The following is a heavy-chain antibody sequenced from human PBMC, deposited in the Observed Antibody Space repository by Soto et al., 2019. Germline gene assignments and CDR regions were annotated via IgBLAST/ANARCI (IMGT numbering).Heavy chain of an antibody. CDR3: ARGRGGTYDAFDI. D-gene: IGHD1-26*01. Sequence: QVQLRESGPGLVKPSETLSLTCTVSGGSMSRYFWSWIRQPPGKGLEWIGYIYYSGTTNYNPSLKCRVTTSLDTSKNQLSLKVVSLTAADTAFYYCARGRGGTYDAFDIWGPGTLVTVSS. V-gene: IGHV4-59*01. CDR1: GGSMSRYF. J-gene: IGHJ3*02. CDR2: IYYSGTT.